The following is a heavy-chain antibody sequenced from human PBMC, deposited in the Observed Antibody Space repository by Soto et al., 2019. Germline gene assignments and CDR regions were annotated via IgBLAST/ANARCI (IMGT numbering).Heavy chain of an antibody. CDR3: AREDSIIIPAVSDF. V-gene: IGHV1-18*04. D-gene: IGHD2-2*01. CDR1: GYTFTSYG. CDR2: ISAHNGNT. J-gene: IGHJ4*02. Sequence: ASVKVSCKASGYTFTSYGISWVRQAPGQGLEWMGWISAHNGNTDYAQKFQGRVTMTTDTSTSTASMELRSLRSDDTAVYYCAREDSIIIPAVSDFWGQGTLVTVSS.